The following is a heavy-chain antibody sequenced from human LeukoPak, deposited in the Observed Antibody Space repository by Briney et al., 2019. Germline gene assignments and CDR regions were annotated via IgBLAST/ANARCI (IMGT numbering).Heavy chain of an antibody. V-gene: IGHV4-39*01. CDR3: ARATYYDFWSGYYAPFDY. D-gene: IGHD3-3*01. J-gene: IGHJ4*02. CDR2: IYYSGST. CDR1: GGSISSSSYY. Sequence: SSETLSLTCSVSGGSISSSSYYWGWIRQPPGKGLEWIGSIYYSGSTYYNPSLKSRVTISVDTSKNQFSLKLSSVTAADTAVYYCARATYYDFWSGYYAPFDYWGQGTLVTVSS.